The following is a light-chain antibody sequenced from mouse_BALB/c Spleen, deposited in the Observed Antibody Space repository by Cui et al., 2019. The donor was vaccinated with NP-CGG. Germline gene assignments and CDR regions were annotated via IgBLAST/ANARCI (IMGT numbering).Light chain of an antibody. CDR2: GTN. J-gene: IGLJ1*01. V-gene: IGLV1*01. CDR3: ALWYSNHWV. Sequence: ALVPQYSALTTSPGETVTLTCRSSTGAVTTSNYANWVQEKPDHLFTGLIGGTNNRAPGVPARFSGSLIGDKAALTITGAQTEDEAIYFCALWYSNHWVFGGGTKLTVL. CDR1: TGAVTTSNY.